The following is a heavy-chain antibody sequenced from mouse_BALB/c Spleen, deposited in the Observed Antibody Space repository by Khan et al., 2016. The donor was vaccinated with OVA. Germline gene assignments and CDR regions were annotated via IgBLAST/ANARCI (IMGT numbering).Heavy chain of an antibody. V-gene: IGHV1-69*02. Sequence: QVQLQQPGAELVRPGASVKLSCKASGYTFTNYWRNWVKQRPGQGLVWRGNSYPFDSYTNYNQNFKEKAALTVDKSSRTAYMQLSSPTYEDSAVFYCTRGVSDCDYWGQDTTLTVSS. CDR1: GYTFTNYW. CDR2: SYPFDSYT. J-gene: IGHJ2*01. CDR3: TRGVSDCDY.